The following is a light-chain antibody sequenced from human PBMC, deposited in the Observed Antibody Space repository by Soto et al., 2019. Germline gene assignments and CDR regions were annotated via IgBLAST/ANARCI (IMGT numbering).Light chain of an antibody. CDR3: QXXXGSPYT. CDR1: QSVRSNX. V-gene: IGKV3-20*01. CDR2: GAS. J-gene: IGKJ2*01. Sequence: EIVLTQSPGTLSLSPGERXTLSXXASQSVRSNXLAWYQQKPGQAPRLLIYGASSRATGIPDRFSGTGSGTDFTLTISRLEPEXFAXXXXQXXXGSPYTFGQGTKLEIK.